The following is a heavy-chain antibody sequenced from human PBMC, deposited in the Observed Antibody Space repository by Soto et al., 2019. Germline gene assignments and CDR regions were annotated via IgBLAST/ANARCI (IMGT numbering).Heavy chain of an antibody. V-gene: IGHV4-34*01. CDR3: ARGDSKVQQLDILDYYGMDV. CDR2: INHSGST. Sequence: NPSETLSLTCAVYGGSFSGYYWSWIRQPPGKGLEWIGEINHSGSTNYNPSLKSRVTISVDTSKNQFSLKPSSVTAADTAVYYCARGDSKVQQLDILDYYGMDVWGQGTTVTVSS. D-gene: IGHD6-13*01. CDR1: GGSFSGYY. J-gene: IGHJ6*02.